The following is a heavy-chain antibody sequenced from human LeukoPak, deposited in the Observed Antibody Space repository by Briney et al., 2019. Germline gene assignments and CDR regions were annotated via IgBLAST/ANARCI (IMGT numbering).Heavy chain of an antibody. V-gene: IGHV3-23*01. D-gene: IGHD3-16*01. CDR1: GLTFSNYA. CDR2: IDSGGGT. J-gene: IGHJ4*02. Sequence: GGSLSLSCAASGLTFSNYAMSWVRQAPGKGLQWVSAIDSGGGTYYANSVKGRFTISRDNSKNTLYLQLNSLRAEDTAVYYCAKGPQGDWGQGALVTVSS. CDR3: AKGPQGD.